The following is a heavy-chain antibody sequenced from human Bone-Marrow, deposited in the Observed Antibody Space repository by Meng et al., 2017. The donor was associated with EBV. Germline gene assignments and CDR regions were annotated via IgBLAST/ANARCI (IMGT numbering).Heavy chain of an antibody. Sequence: EVQLVESXXGLVQXGGSLRVSCAASGFTFSSYWMHWVRQAPGKGLVWVSRINSDGSSTSYADSVKGRFTISRDNAKNTLYLQMNSLRAEDTAVYYCARDRDYGDYPDYWGQGTLVTVSS. CDR2: INSDGSST. V-gene: IGHV3-74*01. D-gene: IGHD4-17*01. CDR3: ARDRDYGDYPDY. J-gene: IGHJ4*02. CDR1: GFTFSSYW.